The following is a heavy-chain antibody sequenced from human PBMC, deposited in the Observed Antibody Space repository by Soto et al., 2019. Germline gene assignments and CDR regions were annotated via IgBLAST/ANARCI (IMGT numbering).Heavy chain of an antibody. CDR1: GGSFSGYY. J-gene: IGHJ4*02. CDR2: INHSGST. CDR3: ARAAPRYCSGGSCSSGRDS. Sequence: QVQLQQWGAGLLKPSETLSLTCAVYGGSFSGYYWSWIRQPPGKGLEWIGEINHSGSTNYNPSLKSRVTISVDTSKNQFSLKRSSVTAADTAVYYCARAAPRYCSGGSCSSGRDSWGQGTLVTVS. D-gene: IGHD2-15*01. V-gene: IGHV4-34*01.